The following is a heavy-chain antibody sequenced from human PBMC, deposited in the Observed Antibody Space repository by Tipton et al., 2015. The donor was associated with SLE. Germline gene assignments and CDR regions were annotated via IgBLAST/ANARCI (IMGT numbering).Heavy chain of an antibody. CDR2: IYHSGST. CDR1: GGSISSYY. V-gene: IGHV4-59*12. D-gene: IGHD1-26*01. J-gene: IGHJ5*02. CDR3: ARGLPATSWFDP. Sequence: TLSLTCTVSGGSISSYYWSWIRQPPGKGLEWIGSIYHSGSTYYNPSLKSRVTISVDTSKNQFSLKLSSVTAADTAVYYCARGLPATSWFDPWGQGTLVTVSS.